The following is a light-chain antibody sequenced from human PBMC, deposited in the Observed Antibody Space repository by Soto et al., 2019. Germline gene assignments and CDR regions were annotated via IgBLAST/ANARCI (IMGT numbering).Light chain of an antibody. V-gene: IGKV3-20*01. CDR1: QSVSSSF. Sequence: EIVLTQSPGTLSLSPGERATLSCMASQSVSSSFLAWYQHKPGQAPRLLIYAASSRATGVPDRFSGSGSGTDFNLTISRLEPEDFAIYYCQQYGSSPYTFGQGTKLAIK. J-gene: IGKJ2*01. CDR3: QQYGSSPYT. CDR2: AAS.